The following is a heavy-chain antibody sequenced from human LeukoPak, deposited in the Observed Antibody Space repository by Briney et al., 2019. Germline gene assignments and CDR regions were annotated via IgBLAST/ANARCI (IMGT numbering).Heavy chain of an antibody. V-gene: IGHV4-61*01. CDR1: GGSVSSGTYF. Sequence: SGTLSLTCTVSGGSVSSGTYFWSWIRQPPGKGLEWIGYIYFSGSTNYNPSLKSRVTISVDTSKNQFSLKLSSVTAADTAVYYCAREEGITMVRGVTSYYYYGMDVWGKGTTVTVSS. D-gene: IGHD3-10*01. J-gene: IGHJ6*04. CDR3: AREEGITMVRGVTSYYYYGMDV. CDR2: IYFSGST.